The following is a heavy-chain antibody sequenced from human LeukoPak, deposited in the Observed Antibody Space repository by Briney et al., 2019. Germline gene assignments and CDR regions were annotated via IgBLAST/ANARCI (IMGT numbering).Heavy chain of an antibody. CDR3: ARDGSSWANWLDP. Sequence: GGAPRPPFSAPWFTPTIYWMHWVPPAPGKGGVWGSRINSDGSSTSYADSVKGRFTISRDNAKNTLYLQMNSLRVEDTGVYHCARDGSSWANWLDPWDQGTLVTVSS. V-gene: IGHV3-74*01. D-gene: IGHD6-13*01. CDR1: WFTPTIYW. CDR2: INSDGSST. J-gene: IGHJ5*02.